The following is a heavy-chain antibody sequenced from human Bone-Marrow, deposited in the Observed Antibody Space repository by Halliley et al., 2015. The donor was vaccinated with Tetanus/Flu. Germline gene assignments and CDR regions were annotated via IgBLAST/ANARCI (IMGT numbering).Heavy chain of an antibody. CDR3: AHTSGWCMDY. Sequence: KAREWLALIYWNDDNHYSPSLRDRITITKDTSKNQLVLTMTNMDPVDTATYYCAHTSGWCMDYWGQGIQVTVSS. D-gene: IGHD6-19*01. V-gene: IGHV2-5*01. J-gene: IGHJ4*02. CDR2: IYWNDDN.